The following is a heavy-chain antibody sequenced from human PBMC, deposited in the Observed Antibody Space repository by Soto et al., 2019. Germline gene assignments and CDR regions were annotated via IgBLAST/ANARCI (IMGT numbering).Heavy chain of an antibody. CDR1: GGSFSGYY. D-gene: IGHD3-3*01. V-gene: IGHV4-34*01. CDR3: ARVYYDFWSGYYTNYYYYYMDV. J-gene: IGHJ6*03. Sequence: SETLSLTCAVYGGSFSGYYWIWIRQPPGKGLEWIGEINHSGSTNYNPSLKSRVTISVDTSKNQFSLKLSSVTAADTAVYYCARVYYDFWSGYYTNYYYYYMDVWGKGTTVTVSS. CDR2: INHSGST.